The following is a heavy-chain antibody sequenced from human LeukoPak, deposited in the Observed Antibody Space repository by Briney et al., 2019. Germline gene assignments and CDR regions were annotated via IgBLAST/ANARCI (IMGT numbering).Heavy chain of an antibody. V-gene: IGHV1-2*02. D-gene: IGHD2-21*02. Sequence: AAVKVSCKASGSTFTGYYIHWVRQAPGQGLEWMGWINPNNGDTNCAQKLQDRVTMTRDTSISTAYMELSRLTSDDTAVYYCAREDCGGDCSLHCYHMDVWGKGTTVTVS. CDR3: AREDCGGDCSLHCYHMDV. J-gene: IGHJ6*03. CDR2: INPNNGDT. CDR1: GSTFTGYY.